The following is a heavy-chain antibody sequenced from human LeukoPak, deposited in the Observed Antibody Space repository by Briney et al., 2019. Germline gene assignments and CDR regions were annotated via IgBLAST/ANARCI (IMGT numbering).Heavy chain of an antibody. Sequence: ASVKVSCKASGYTFTSYDINWVRQATGQGLEWMGWMNPNSGNTGYAQKFQGRVTMTRNTSISTAYMELSSLRSEDTAVYYCARLGYCSSTSCFYYYYYGTDVWGQGTTVTVSS. D-gene: IGHD2-2*01. CDR2: MNPNSGNT. CDR1: GYTFTSYD. V-gene: IGHV1-8*01. J-gene: IGHJ6*02. CDR3: ARLGYCSSTSCFYYYYYGTDV.